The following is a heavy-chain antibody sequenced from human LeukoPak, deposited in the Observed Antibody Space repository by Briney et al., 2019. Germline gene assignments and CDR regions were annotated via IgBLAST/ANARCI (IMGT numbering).Heavy chain of an antibody. Sequence: SVKVSSKASGGTFSSYAISWVRQAPGQGREWMGGIIPIFGTANYAQKFQGRVTITADESTSTAYMELSSLRSEDTAVYYCARDQGGSAAIDIWGQGTMVTVSS. CDR2: IIPIFGTA. D-gene: IGHD1-26*01. CDR1: GGTFSSYA. V-gene: IGHV1-69*01. CDR3: ARDQGGSAAIDI. J-gene: IGHJ3*02.